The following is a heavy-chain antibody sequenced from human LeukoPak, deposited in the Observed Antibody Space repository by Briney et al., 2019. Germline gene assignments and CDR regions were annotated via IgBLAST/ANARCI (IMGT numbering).Heavy chain of an antibody. CDR2: IWYDGSNK. CDR3: ARESYGGEGPFDI. J-gene: IGHJ3*02. Sequence: PGGSLRLSCAASGFTFSSHGMHWVRQAPGKGLEWVAVIWYDGSNKYYADSVKGRFTISRDNSKKMLNLQMNSLRAEDTAVYYCARESYGGEGPFDIWGQGTMVTVSS. CDR1: GFTFSSHG. V-gene: IGHV3-33*01. D-gene: IGHD4-23*01.